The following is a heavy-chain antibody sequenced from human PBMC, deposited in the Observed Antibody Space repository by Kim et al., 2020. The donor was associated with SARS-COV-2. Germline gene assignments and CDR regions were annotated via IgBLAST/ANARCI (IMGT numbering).Heavy chain of an antibody. V-gene: IGHV3-48*03. CDR3: ARLYYDFWSGYWDWRSDY. Sequence: KGRFTISRDNDKNSLYLQMNSLRAEDTAVYYCARLYYDFWSGYWDWRSDYWGQGTLVTVSS. D-gene: IGHD3-3*01. J-gene: IGHJ4*02.